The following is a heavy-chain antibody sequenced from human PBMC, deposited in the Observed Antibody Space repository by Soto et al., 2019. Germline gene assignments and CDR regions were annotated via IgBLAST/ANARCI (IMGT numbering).Heavy chain of an antibody. CDR3: ARSVAVPGAHIDY. CDR1: GGSISSYY. V-gene: IGHV4-59*01. J-gene: IGHJ4*02. CDR2: IYYSGST. D-gene: IGHD6-19*01. Sequence: SETLSLTFTVCGGSISSYYWSWIRQPPGKGLEWIGYIYYSGSTNYNPSLRSRVSISVDTSKNEFSLRLSSVTAEDTAVYFCARSVAVPGAHIDYWGQGTQVPVYS.